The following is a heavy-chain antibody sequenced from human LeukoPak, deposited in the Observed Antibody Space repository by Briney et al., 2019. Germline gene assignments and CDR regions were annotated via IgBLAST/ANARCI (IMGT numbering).Heavy chain of an antibody. CDR2: IKNDGSEK. J-gene: IGHJ4*02. D-gene: IGHD4-17*01. Sequence: GGSLRLSCAASGFTFNMYWMTWVRQAPGKGLEWVATIKNDGSEKYYVDSVKGRFTIFRDNAKNSLYLQMISLRAEDTAVYFCARDRYGDYAIDYWGQGTLVTVSS. CDR1: GFTFNMYW. V-gene: IGHV3-7*01. CDR3: ARDRYGDYAIDY.